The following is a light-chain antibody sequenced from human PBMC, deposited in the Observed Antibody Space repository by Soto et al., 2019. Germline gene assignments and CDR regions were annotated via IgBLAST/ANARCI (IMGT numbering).Light chain of an antibody. J-gene: IGKJ1*01. CDR3: QQYVHWPPGT. CDR1: QSVSSS. CDR2: DTS. V-gene: IGKV3-15*01. Sequence: EIVVTQSPATLSVSPGERVTLSCSASQSVSSSLAWYQQRPGQAPRLLIYDTSTRAAGIAARFSGSGSGTEFTLTISSLQSEDFAVYYCQQYVHWPPGTFGQGTKVDIK.